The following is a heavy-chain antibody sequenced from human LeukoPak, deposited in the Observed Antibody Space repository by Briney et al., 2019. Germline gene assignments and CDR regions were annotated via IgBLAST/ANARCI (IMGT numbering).Heavy chain of an antibody. D-gene: IGHD5-12*01. CDR2: ISRSSSHI. CDR3: ARDRAALARMGGMDV. V-gene: IGHV3-21*01. Sequence: GGSLRLSCAASGFTFSTYDMNWVRQAPGRGLEWVAYISRSSSHIYYADSMKGRLTISRDNARSSVYLQMDSLRDEDTAIYYCARDRAALARMGGMDVWGQGTTVTVFS. J-gene: IGHJ6*02. CDR1: GFTFSTYD.